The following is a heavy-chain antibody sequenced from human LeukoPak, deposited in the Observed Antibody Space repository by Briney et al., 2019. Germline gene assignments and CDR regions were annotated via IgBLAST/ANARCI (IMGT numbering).Heavy chain of an antibody. D-gene: IGHD4-23*01. CDR2: VNSDVTST. Sequence: GGSLRLSCAASQSTFYSYWMHWVRQVPGKGLAWVSRVNSDVTSTSYADSVKGRFTVSRDNTKNTLYLQMDSLRVDDTAVYYCAGGGFSGFDRWGQGTVVTVSS. J-gene: IGHJ4*02. V-gene: IGHV3-74*01. CDR3: AGGGFSGFDR. CDR1: QSTFYSYW.